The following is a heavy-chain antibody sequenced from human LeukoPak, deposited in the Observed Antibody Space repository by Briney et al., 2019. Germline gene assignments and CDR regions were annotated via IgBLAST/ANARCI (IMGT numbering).Heavy chain of an antibody. V-gene: IGHV4-34*01. J-gene: IGHJ4*02. CDR1: GWSFSGYY. D-gene: IGHD3-10*01. Sequence: AETLTLTCAVYGWSFSGYYWSWIREPPGKGLDAYREINHSVINNYSPSLKSRVTISVDTSKNQFSLKLSSVTAADTAVYYCARGRPLWFGELTRRCYFDYWGQGTLVTVSS. CDR2: INHSVIN. CDR3: ARGRPLWFGELTRRCYFDY.